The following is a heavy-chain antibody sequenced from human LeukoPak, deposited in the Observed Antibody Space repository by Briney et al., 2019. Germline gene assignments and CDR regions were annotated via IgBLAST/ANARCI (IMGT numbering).Heavy chain of an antibody. CDR3: AKDLRDGYNINYFDY. J-gene: IGHJ4*02. CDR2: ISWNSGSI. CDR1: GFTFDDYA. V-gene: IGHV3-9*03. D-gene: IGHD5-24*01. Sequence: PGRSLRLSCAASGFTFDDYAMHWVRQAPGKGLEWVSGISWNSGSIGYADSVKGRFTISGDNAKNSLYLQMNSLRAEDMALYYCAKDLRDGYNINYFDYWGQGTLVTVSS.